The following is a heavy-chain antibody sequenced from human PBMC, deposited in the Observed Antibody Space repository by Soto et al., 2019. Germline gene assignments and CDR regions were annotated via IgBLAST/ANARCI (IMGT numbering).Heavy chain of an antibody. CDR2: ISYDGSNK. Sequence: XVSLRLSCAASGFTFSSYGMHWVRQAPGKGLEWVAVISYDGSNKYYADSVKGRFTISRDNSKNTLYLQMNSLRAEDTAVYYCAKDLVTGYDGGGVYILGMDVWGQGTTVTVSS. J-gene: IGHJ6*02. CDR3: AKDLVTGYDGGGVYILGMDV. V-gene: IGHV3-30*18. CDR1: GFTFSSYG. D-gene: IGHD5-12*01.